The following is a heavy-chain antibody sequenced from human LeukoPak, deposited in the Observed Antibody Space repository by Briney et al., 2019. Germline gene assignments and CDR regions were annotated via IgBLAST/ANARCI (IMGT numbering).Heavy chain of an antibody. J-gene: IGHJ3*02. V-gene: IGHV3-64D*06. CDR3: VKGGFYTRDAFDI. D-gene: IGHD3-16*01. CDR1: GFTFSTNA. CDR2: VISDGGST. Sequence: GGSLRLSCSASGFTFSTNAMHWVRHAPGKGLEYVSGVISDGGSTSYADSVKGSFTLSRDTSTNTLYLQMSSLRVEDTAVYYCVKGGFYTRDAFDIWGQGTMVTVSP.